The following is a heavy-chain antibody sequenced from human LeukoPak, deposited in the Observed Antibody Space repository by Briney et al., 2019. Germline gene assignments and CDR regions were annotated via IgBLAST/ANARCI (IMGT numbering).Heavy chain of an antibody. V-gene: IGHV3-66*01. Sequence: GGSLRLSCAASGFTVSSNYMSWVRHTPGKGLEWVSLIYSGGSTYNADSVKGRFTISRDNSKNTLYLQMNSLRAEDTAVYYCAGRDNGYYYGMDVWGQGTTVTVSS. D-gene: IGHD2-8*01. CDR3: AGRDNGYYYGMDV. J-gene: IGHJ6*02. CDR2: IYSGGST. CDR1: GFTVSSNY.